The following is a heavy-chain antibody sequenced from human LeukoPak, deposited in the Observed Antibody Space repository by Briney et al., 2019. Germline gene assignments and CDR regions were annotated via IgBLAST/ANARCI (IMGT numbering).Heavy chain of an antibody. CDR2: ISSNGGTT. J-gene: IGHJ3*02. D-gene: IGHD6-25*01. V-gene: IGHV3-64*01. CDR1: GFTFSFYA. CDR3: ARDSEVPGAFDI. Sequence: GGSLRLSCAASGFTFSFYAMHWVRQAPGKGLEYVSTISSNGGTTYYANSVKGRFTISRDNSKNTLYLQMGSLRAEDTAVYYCARDSEVPGAFDIWGQGTMVTVSS.